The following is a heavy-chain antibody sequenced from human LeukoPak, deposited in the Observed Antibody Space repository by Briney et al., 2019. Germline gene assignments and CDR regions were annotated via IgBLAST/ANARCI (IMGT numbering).Heavy chain of an antibody. Sequence: PSETLSLTCTVSGGSISSYYWSWIRQPPGKGLEWIGYIYYSGSTNYNPSLKSRVTISVDTSKNQFSLKLSSVTAADTAVYYCASSGPYYYYGMDVWGQGTTVTVSS. CDR2: IYYSGST. CDR3: ASSGPYYYYGMDV. CDR1: GGSISSYY. J-gene: IGHJ6*02. V-gene: IGHV4-59*01.